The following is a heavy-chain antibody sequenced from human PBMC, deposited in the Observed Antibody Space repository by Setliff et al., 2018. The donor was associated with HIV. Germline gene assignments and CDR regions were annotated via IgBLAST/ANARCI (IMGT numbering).Heavy chain of an antibody. D-gene: IGHD2-15*01. CDR1: GFTFSNYA. Sequence: PGGSLRLSCAASGFTFSNYAMSWVRQAPGEGLEWVSAILSTGERTYYADSVKGRFTISRDNSKNTVYLQMNGLRAEDTAEYYCAKELVASGLGYFDSWGRGILVTVSS. CDR3: AKELVASGLGYFDS. J-gene: IGHJ4*02. CDR2: ILSTGERT. V-gene: IGHV3-23*01.